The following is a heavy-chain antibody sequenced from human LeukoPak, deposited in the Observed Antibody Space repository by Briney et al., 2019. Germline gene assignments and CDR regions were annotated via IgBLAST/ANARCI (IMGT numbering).Heavy chain of an antibody. Sequence: GGSLRLSCAASGFTFSTYAMSWVRQAPGQGLEWISGISGTGGSTYYADSVKGRFTISRDNSKNMMFLEMNSLTAEDTAIYFCANSVLGGGNMHPFDNWGQGIQVTVSS. CDR2: ISGTGGST. J-gene: IGHJ4*02. V-gene: IGHV3-23*01. CDR1: GFTFSTYA. D-gene: IGHD5/OR15-5a*01. CDR3: ANSVLGGGNMHPFDN.